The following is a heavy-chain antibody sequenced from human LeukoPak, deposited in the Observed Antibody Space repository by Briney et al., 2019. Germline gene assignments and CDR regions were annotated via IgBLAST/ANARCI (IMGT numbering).Heavy chain of an antibody. V-gene: IGHV3-23*01. Sequence: GGSLRLSCAASGFTFSRYAMSRVRQAPGKGLEWVSAISGSGGSTYYADSVKGRFTISRDNSKNTLYLQMNSLRAEDTAVYYCARYPFSVAATAVALDYWGQGTLVTVSS. CDR2: ISGSGGST. D-gene: IGHD2-15*01. CDR3: ARYPFSVAATAVALDY. CDR1: GFTFSRYA. J-gene: IGHJ4*02.